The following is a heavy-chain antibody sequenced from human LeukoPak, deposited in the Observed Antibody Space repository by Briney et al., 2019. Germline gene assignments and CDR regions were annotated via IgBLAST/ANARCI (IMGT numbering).Heavy chain of an antibody. D-gene: IGHD3-16*02. CDR3: ARHLGGYDYVWGSYRIQKFDY. J-gene: IGHJ4*02. Sequence: SETLSLTCTVSGGSISSSSYYWGWIRQPPGKGLEWIGSIYYSGSTYYNPSRKSRVTISVDTSKNQFSLKLSSVTAADTAVYYCARHLGGYDYVWGSYRIQKFDYWGQGTLVTVSS. V-gene: IGHV4-39*01. CDR1: GGSISSSSYY. CDR2: IYYSGST.